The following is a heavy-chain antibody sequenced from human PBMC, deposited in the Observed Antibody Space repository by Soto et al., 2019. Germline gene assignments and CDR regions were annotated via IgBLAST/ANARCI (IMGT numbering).Heavy chain of an antibody. J-gene: IGHJ4*02. CDR2: ISHSETT. CDR1: GSYITSGDYH. V-gene: IGHV4-30-4*01. Sequence: SETLSLTCSVSGSYITSGDYHWTWIRQAPGKGLEWIGYISHSETTYYSPALKNRIIISSDFSMNQFSLRLNSVTAADTAVYFCAGFGVGDRDDKWGQGTLVTV. CDR3: AGFGVGDRDDK. D-gene: IGHD2-8*01.